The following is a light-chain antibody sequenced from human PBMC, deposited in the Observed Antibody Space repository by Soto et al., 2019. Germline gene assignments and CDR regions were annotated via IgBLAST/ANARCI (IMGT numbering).Light chain of an antibody. CDR3: SSYAGSNNWV. CDR2: EVN. Sequence: QSALTQPPSASGSLGQSVTISCTGTSSDVGGYNYVSWYQQHPGKAPKVMIYEVNKRPSGVPDRLSGSKSGNTASLTVSGLQAEDEADYYCSSYAGSNNWVFGGGTKLTVL. CDR1: SSDVGGYNY. V-gene: IGLV2-8*01. J-gene: IGLJ3*02.